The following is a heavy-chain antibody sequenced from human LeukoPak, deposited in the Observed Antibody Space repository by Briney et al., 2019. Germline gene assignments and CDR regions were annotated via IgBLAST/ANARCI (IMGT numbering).Heavy chain of an antibody. D-gene: IGHD6-6*01. V-gene: IGHV4-59*08. CDR1: GGSMRSLY. J-gene: IGHJ4*02. CDR2: IYYTGST. Sequence: SHTLSLTCSVSGGSMRSLYWTWIRQPPAKALDWIGYIYYTGSTNYNPSLKSRVTMFVDMSKNQFSLRLSSVTAADTAVYYCARHRAYSSSSPFDYWGQGTLVTVSS. CDR3: ARHRAYSSSSPFDY.